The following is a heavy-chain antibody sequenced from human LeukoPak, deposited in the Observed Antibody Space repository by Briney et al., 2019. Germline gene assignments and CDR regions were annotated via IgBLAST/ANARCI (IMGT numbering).Heavy chain of an antibody. CDR1: GFTFSDHY. V-gene: IGHV3-7*01. CDR2: IKQDGSEK. CDR3: ARAIYGSAFDI. J-gene: IGHJ3*02. D-gene: IGHD3-10*01. Sequence: GGSLRLSCEASGFTFSDHYIDWVRQAPGKGLEWVANIKQDGSEKYYVDSVKGRFTISRDNAKNSLYLQMNSLRAEDTALYYCARAIYGSAFDIWGQGTMVPVSS.